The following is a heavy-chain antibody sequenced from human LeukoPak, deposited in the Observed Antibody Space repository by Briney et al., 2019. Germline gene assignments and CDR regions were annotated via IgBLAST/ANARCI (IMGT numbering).Heavy chain of an antibody. CDR2: INGGGDTT. CDR1: RYSFDSYA. D-gene: IGHD6-13*01. V-gene: IGHV3-23*01. CDR3: AKRYGDSTGWFFDF. J-gene: IGHJ4*02. Sequence: GGSLRLSCEGSRYSFDSYAMTWVRQAPGKGLEWVSSINGGGDTTYYAESVKGRFTVSRDNSKNTLFLQMNSLRAEDTAVFYCAKRYGDSTGWFFDFWGQGSLVTVSS.